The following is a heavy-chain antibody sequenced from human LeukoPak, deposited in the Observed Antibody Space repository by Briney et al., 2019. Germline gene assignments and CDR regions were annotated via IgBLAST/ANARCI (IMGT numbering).Heavy chain of an antibody. V-gene: IGHV3-66*02. J-gene: IGHJ4*02. D-gene: IGHD3-16*01. CDR1: GFAVSSNY. CDR2: IYTEGTT. CDR3: ASEGD. Sequence: GGSLRLSCAVSGFAVSSNYFSWVRQAPGKGLEWVSVIYTEGTTYYADSVRGRFTISRDNSKNTVYLQMNSLRVEDTAVYYCASEGDWGQGTLITVSS.